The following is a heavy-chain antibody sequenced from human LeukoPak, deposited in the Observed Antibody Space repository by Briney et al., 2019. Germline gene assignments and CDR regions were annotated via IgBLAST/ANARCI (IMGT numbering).Heavy chain of an antibody. D-gene: IGHD6-19*01. CDR3: AKDVVVAAIRGDFNY. J-gene: IGHJ4*02. Sequence: GGSLRLSCAASGFTFSSYGMHWVRQAPGKGLEWVAVIWYDGSNKYYADSVKGRFTISRDNSKNTLYLQMNSLRAEDTAVYYCAKDVVVAAIRGDFNYWGQGTLVTVSS. CDR2: IWYDGSNK. V-gene: IGHV3-33*06. CDR1: GFTFSSYG.